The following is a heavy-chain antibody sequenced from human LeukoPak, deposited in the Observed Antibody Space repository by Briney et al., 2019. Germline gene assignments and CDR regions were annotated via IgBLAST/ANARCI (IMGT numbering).Heavy chain of an antibody. D-gene: IGHD5-24*01. CDR1: GFTFSSYS. CDR3: ARDRDYYYYMDV. Sequence: GGSLRLSCAASGFTFSSYSMSWVRQAPGKGLEWVSSISDSSSYIYYADSLKGRFTISRGNAENSLYLQMNSLRAEDTAVYYCARDRDYYYYMDVWGKGTTVTVSS. V-gene: IGHV3-21*01. J-gene: IGHJ6*03. CDR2: ISDSSSYI.